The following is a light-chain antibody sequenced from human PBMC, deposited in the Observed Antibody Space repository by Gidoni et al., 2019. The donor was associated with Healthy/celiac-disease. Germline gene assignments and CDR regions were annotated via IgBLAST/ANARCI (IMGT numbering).Light chain of an antibody. V-gene: IGLV1-44*01. CDR3: AAWDDSLNGWV. CDR1: SSNIGSNT. CDR2: SNN. Sequence: QSVLTQPPSASGTPGQRVTISCSGSSSNIGSNTVNWYQQLPGTAPKLLIYSNNQRPSGVPDRFSGSKSGTSAFLATSGLQSEDEADYYCAAWDDSLNGWVFGGGTKLTVL. J-gene: IGLJ3*02.